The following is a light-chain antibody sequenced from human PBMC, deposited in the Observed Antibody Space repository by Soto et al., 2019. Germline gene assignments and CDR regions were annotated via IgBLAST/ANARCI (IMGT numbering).Light chain of an antibody. J-gene: IGKJ1*01. CDR3: QQYGSSPRT. Sequence: EIVMTQSPATLSVSPGERATLSCRASQSVSSNLAWYQQKPGQAPRLLIYGASTRATGIPARFSGSRSGTEFTLTISSLQSEDFAVYYCQQYGSSPRTFGQGTKVEIK. V-gene: IGKV3-15*01. CDR1: QSVSSN. CDR2: GAS.